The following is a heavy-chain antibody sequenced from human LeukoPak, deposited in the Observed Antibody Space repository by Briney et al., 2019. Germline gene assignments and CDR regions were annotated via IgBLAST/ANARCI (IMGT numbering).Heavy chain of an antibody. V-gene: IGHV3-9*01. J-gene: IGHJ5*02. CDR3: AKSDYYDSSGYSGSPYWFDP. CDR2: ISWNSGSI. Sequence: GRSLRLSCAASGFTFDDYAMHWVRQAPGKGLEWVSGISWNSGSIGYADSVKGRFTISRDNAKNSLYLQMNSLRAEDTALYYCAKSDYYDSSGYSGSPYWFDPCGQGTLVTVSS. CDR1: GFTFDDYA. D-gene: IGHD3-22*01.